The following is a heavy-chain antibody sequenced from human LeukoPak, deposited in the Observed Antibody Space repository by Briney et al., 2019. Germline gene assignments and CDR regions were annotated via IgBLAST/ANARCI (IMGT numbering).Heavy chain of an antibody. CDR1: GGSFSGYY. Sequence: SETLSLTCAVYGGSFSGYYWSWIRQPPGKGLECIGEINHSGSTNYNPSLKSRVTISVDTSKNQFSLKLSTVTAADTAVYYCARGRAVAGRNYYGMDVWGKGTTVTVSS. CDR2: INHSGST. CDR3: ARGRAVAGRNYYGMDV. V-gene: IGHV4-34*01. D-gene: IGHD6-19*01. J-gene: IGHJ6*04.